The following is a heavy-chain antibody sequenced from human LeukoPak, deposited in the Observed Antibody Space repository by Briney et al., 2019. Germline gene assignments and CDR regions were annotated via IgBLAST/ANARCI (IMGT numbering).Heavy chain of an antibody. D-gene: IGHD6-19*01. Sequence: SETLSLTCAVYGGSFSGYYWSWIRQPPGKGLEWIGEINHSGSTNYNPSLKSRVTISVDTSKNQFSLKLSSVTAADTAVYYCARENSSGWYPYNWFDPWGQGTLVTVSS. CDR2: INHSGST. V-gene: IGHV4-34*01. CDR3: ARENSSGWYPYNWFDP. CDR1: GGSFSGYY. J-gene: IGHJ5*02.